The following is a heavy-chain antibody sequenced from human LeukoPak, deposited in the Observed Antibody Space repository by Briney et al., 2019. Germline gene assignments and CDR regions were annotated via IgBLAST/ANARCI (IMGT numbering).Heavy chain of an antibody. V-gene: IGHV3-30-3*01. D-gene: IGHD2/OR15-2a*01. CDR1: GFTFSSYA. CDR2: ISYDGSNK. J-gene: IGHJ4*02. CDR3: ARERIFVGFDY. Sequence: PGGSLRLSCAASGFTFSSYATHWVRQAPGKGLEWVAVISYDGSNKYYADSVKGRFTISRDNSKNTLYLQMNSLRAEDTAVYYCARERIFVGFDYWGQGTLVTVSS.